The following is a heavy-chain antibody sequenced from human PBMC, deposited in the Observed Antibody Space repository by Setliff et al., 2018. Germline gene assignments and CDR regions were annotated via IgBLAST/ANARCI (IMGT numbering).Heavy chain of an antibody. CDR2: IQGTGNT. J-gene: IGHJ4*02. Sequence: PSETLSLTCTVTGGSFDSGTHYWSWIRQPAGKVPEWIGLIQGTGNTNYNPSLQSRATTSIDTSKNQISLKITSVTAADTALYSCAGTPARGTTWLSPFDYWGQGIQVTVPQ. CDR1: GGSFDSGTHY. V-gene: IGHV4-61*02. CDR3: AGTPARGTTWLSPFDY. D-gene: IGHD3-9*01.